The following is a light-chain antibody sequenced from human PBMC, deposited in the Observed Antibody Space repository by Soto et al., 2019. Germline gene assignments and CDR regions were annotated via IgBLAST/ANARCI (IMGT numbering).Light chain of an antibody. J-gene: IGKJ5*01. CDR2: GAS. Sequence: EIVLTQSPGTLSLSPGERVTLSCRASQSVSSSYLAWYQQKPGQAPRLLIYGASSRTTGTPDRLSGSASGRDFTLTISTLEPEVFAVYSYQQYGSSLSINFGRGTRVDNK. V-gene: IGKV3-20*01. CDR1: QSVSSSY. CDR3: QQYGSSLSIN.